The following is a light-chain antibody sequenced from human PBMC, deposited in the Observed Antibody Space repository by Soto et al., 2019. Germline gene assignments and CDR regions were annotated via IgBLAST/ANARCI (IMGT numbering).Light chain of an antibody. CDR1: QSXXSW. Sequence: DIQXTQSPSTLSASXGDRVTXTCXXSQSXXSWLALYQQKPGKAPKLLIYDASSLESGVPSRFSGSGSGTEYTLTISSLQPDDFATYYCQQYNSYSWTFGHGTQVEIK. V-gene: IGKV1-5*01. CDR3: QQYNSYSWT. CDR2: DAS. J-gene: IGKJ1*01.